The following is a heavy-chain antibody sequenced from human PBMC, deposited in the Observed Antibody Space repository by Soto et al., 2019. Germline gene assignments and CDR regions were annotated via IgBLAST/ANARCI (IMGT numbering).Heavy chain of an antibody. J-gene: IGHJ6*02. CDR1: GGSISSTDHY. D-gene: IGHD2-15*01. V-gene: IGHV4-39*01. CDR3: ARLVFHCLRGSCDDYSFYGLDV. Sequence: SETLSLTCTVSGGSISSTDHYWGWVRQPPGKGLEWLGSIYFAGSTFHNPALKSRATITVDTSRNQFSLRLTTVTASDTAVYYCARLVFHCLRGSCDDYSFYGLDVWGQGTTVTVSS. CDR2: IYFAGST.